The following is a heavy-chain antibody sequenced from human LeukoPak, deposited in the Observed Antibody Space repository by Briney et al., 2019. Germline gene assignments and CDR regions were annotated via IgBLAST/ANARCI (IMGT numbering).Heavy chain of an antibody. J-gene: IGHJ4*02. V-gene: IGHV4-39*07. D-gene: IGHD2-15*01. CDR2: IYYSGNT. CDR1: GGSVSTTSYY. Sequence: PSETLSLTCTVSGGSVSTTSYYWGWIRQPPGKGLEWIVSIYYSGNTYYNPSLKSRVTISVDTSKNQFSLKLSSVTAADTAVYYCAREFCSGGSCSSLFYFDYWGQGTLVTVSS. CDR3: AREFCSGGSCSSLFYFDY.